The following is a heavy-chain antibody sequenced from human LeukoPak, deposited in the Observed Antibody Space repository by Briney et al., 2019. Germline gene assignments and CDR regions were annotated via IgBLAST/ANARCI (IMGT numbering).Heavy chain of an antibody. CDR2: INEDGSEK. CDR1: GFTFSTYW. V-gene: IGHV3-7*01. Sequence: PGGSLRLSCAASGFTFSTYWMTWVRQAPGKGLEWVANINEDGSEKHYVDSVKGRFTISRDNARNSLYLQMNSLRAEDTALYYCAREVTMVRGVDYYYYMDVWGKGTTVTVSS. D-gene: IGHD3-10*01. J-gene: IGHJ6*03. CDR3: AREVTMVRGVDYYYYMDV.